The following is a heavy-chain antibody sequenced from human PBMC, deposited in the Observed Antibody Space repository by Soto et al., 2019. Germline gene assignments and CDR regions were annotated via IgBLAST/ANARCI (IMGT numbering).Heavy chain of an antibody. V-gene: IGHV3-30-3*01. Sequence: GESLKISCAASGFTFSSYAMHWVRQAPGKGLEWVAVISYDGSNKYYADSVKGRFTISRDNSKNTLYLQMNSLRAEDTAVYYCAREGTAMAPPFDYWGQGTLVTVSS. CDR3: AREGTAMAPPFDY. CDR2: ISYDGSNK. D-gene: IGHD5-18*01. J-gene: IGHJ4*02. CDR1: GFTFSSYA.